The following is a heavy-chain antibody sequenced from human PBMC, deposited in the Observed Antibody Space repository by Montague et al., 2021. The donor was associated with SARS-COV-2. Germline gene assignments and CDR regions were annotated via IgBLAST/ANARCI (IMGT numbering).Heavy chain of an antibody. CDR1: GFTFDDYG. Sequence: SLRLSCAASGFTFDDYGMSWVRQVPGKGLEWVSGISQSGDRTVYGDSVKGRFTISRDNAKNSLYLQMNSLRVEDTAFYYCSRGGGMIRGVVDFWGQGILVSVSS. J-gene: IGHJ4*02. D-gene: IGHD3-10*01. V-gene: IGHV3-20*04. CDR3: SRGGGMIRGVVDF. CDR2: ISQSGDRT.